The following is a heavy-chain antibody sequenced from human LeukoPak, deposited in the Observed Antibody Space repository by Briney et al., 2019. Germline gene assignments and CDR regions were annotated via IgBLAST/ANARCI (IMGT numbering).Heavy chain of an antibody. CDR1: GGSISSSSYY. V-gene: IGHV4-39*07. J-gene: IGHJ5*02. D-gene: IGHD6-13*01. Sequence: SETLSLTCTVSGGSISSSSYYWGWIRQPPGKGLEWIGSIYYSGSTYYNPSLKSRVTISVDTSKNQFSLKLSSVTAADTAMYYCARVGGEAAGTIDPWGQGTLVTVSS. CDR2: IYYSGST. CDR3: ARVGGEAAGTIDP.